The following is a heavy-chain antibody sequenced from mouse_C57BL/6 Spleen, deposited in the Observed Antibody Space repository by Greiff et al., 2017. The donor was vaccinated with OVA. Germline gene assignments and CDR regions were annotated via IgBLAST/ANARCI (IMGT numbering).Heavy chain of an antibody. CDR1: GYTFTSYW. V-gene: IGHV1-55*01. Sequence: QVQLQQPGAELVKPGASVKMSCKASGYTFTSYWITWVKQRPGQGLEWIGDIYPGSGSTNYNEKFKSKATLTVDTSSSTAYMQLSSLTSEDSAVYYGASHYYGSLDYAMDYWGQGTSVTVSA. CDR3: ASHYYGSLDYAMDY. J-gene: IGHJ4*01. D-gene: IGHD1-1*01. CDR2: IYPGSGST.